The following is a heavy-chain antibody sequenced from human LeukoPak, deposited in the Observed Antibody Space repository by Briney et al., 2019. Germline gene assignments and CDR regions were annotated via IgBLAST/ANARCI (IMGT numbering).Heavy chain of an antibody. Sequence: SASLSLACTVHGRSISSYYWSWVRQPPGRGLGWNGYINKNGKTNYNPSLKSRATISVDTSKNQFFLKLIPVTAADTAVYYCASFSWGSGRYNQEGIWSLCDPWGQGTLVSVSS. CDR2: INKNGKT. J-gene: IGHJ5*02. D-gene: IGHD3-10*01. CDR3: ASFSWGSGRYNQEGIWSLCDP. CDR1: GRSISSYY. V-gene: IGHV4-59*08.